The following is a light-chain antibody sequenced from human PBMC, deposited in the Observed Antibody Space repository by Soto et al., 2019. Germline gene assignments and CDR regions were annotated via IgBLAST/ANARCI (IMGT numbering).Light chain of an antibody. CDR1: QSIGSW. J-gene: IGKJ4*01. Sequence: DIRMTKSPSTLSASVGDRVTITCRASQSIGSWLAWYQQKPGKAPRLLIYKASNLEGGVPSRFSGSGSGTDFTLTISSLQADDFATYYCQQYTDFSALTFGGGTKVDIK. CDR3: QQYTDFSALT. V-gene: IGKV1-5*03. CDR2: KAS.